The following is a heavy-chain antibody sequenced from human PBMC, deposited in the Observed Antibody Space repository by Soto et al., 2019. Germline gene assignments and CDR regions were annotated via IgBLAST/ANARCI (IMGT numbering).Heavy chain of an antibody. CDR3: ERRVDLAPVYDAYDI. J-gene: IGHJ3*02. CDR2: VSANTRNT. V-gene: IGHV1-18*01. Sequence: QIQLVQSGAEVKKPGASVKVSCKASGFTFIIYGVTWVRPAPGQGLEWMGWVSANTRNTHYAQKFQGRVTMTTDPSTSTAYMELRSLRPDDTAVYYCERRVDLAPVYDAYDIWGQGTMVTVSS. CDR1: GFTFIIYG. D-gene: IGHD2-8*01.